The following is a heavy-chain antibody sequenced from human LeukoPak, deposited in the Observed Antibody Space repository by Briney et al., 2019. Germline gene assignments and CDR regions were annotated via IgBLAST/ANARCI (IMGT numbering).Heavy chain of an antibody. CDR1: GYTFNDYY. D-gene: IGHD6-13*01. CDR3: ARGILQQQLVAN. Sequence: ASVKVSCKASGYTFNDYYIHWVRQAPGLGLEWMGWVNPKIGGTKYAQRFQGRVNMTRDTSTTTAYMELTRLRSDDTAIYYCARGILQQQLVANWGQGTLVTVSS. J-gene: IGHJ4*02. CDR2: VNPKIGGT. V-gene: IGHV1-2*02.